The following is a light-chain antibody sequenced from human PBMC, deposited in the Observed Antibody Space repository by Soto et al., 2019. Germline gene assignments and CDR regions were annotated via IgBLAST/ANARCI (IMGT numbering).Light chain of an antibody. CDR2: DVS. V-gene: IGLV2-11*01. CDR1: SSDVGGYNY. Sequence: QSALTQPRSVSGSPGQSVTISCTGTSSDVGGYNYVSWYQQHPGTAPKLMIYDVSMRPSGVPDRFSGSKSGNTASLTISGLQAEDEADYYCCSYAGSYTLYVFRTGTKVTVL. J-gene: IGLJ1*01. CDR3: CSYAGSYTLYV.